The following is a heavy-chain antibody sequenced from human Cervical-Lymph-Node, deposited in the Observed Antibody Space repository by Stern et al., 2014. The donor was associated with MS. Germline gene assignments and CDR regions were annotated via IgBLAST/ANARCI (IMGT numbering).Heavy chain of an antibody. CDR3: ARGVVSNRAAATQHNLFDP. J-gene: IGHJ5*02. CDR1: GGTFSSSYA. D-gene: IGHD2-15*01. Sequence: VQLVESGAEVKKPGSSVNVSCKASGGTFSSSYAITWMRQAPGQGLEWMGRIIPILGLPNYPQKFQGRVTITTDTSPSTAYMELSSLRSEDTAVYYCARGVVSNRAAATQHNLFDPWGQGTLVTVSS. CDR2: IIPILGLP. V-gene: IGHV1-69*09.